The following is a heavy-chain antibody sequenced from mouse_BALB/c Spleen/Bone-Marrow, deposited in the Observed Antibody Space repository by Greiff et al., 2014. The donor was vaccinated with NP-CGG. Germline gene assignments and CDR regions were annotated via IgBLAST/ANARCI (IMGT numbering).Heavy chain of an antibody. CDR3: ARNYGHWYFDV. CDR1: GYRFTTYV. D-gene: IGHD1-1*02. V-gene: IGHV1-14*01. CDR2: INPYNDVT. J-gene: IGHJ1*01. Sequence: EVQLQQSGPELVKPGASVKMSCKTSGYRFTTYVMHWVKQKPGQGLEWIGYINPYNDVTNYNEEFKGKATLTSDKSSSTSYMELSSLTSEDSAVYYCARNYGHWYFDVWGAGTTVTVSS.